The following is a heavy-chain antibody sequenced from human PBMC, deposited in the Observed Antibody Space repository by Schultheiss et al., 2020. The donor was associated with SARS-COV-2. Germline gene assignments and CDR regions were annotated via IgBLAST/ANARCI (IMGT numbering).Heavy chain of an antibody. Sequence: ASVKVSCKASGGTFTGYYMHWVRQAPGQGLEWMGWINPSGGSTSYAQKFQGRVTMTRDTSTSTVYMELSSLRSEDTAVYYCARGTPDSSGWFNGMDVWGQGTTVTVSS. CDR3: ARGTPDSSGWFNGMDV. D-gene: IGHD6-19*01. CDR2: INPSGGST. CDR1: GGTFTGYY. J-gene: IGHJ6*02. V-gene: IGHV1-46*03.